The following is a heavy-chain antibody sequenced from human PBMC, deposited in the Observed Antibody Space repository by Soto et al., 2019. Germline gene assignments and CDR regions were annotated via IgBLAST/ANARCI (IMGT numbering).Heavy chain of an antibody. Sequence: GGSLRLSCTASGFTFGDYAMSWVRQAPGKGLGWVGFIRSKAYGGTTEYAASVKGRFTISRDDSKSIAYLQMNSLKTEDTAVYYCTILEIVVVPGDFDIWGQGTMVTVSS. J-gene: IGHJ3*02. D-gene: IGHD3-22*01. V-gene: IGHV3-49*04. CDR3: TILEIVVVPGDFDI. CDR1: GFTFGDYA. CDR2: IRSKAYGGTT.